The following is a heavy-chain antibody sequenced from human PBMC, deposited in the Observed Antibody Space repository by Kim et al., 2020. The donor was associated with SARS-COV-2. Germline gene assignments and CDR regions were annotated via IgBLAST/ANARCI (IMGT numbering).Heavy chain of an antibody. CDR3: ARDRLGHWNDGMIDY. J-gene: IGHJ4*02. D-gene: IGHD1-1*01. CDR2: ISAYNGNT. Sequence: ASVKVSCKASGYTFTSYGISWVRQAPGQGLEWMGWISAYNGNTNYAQKLQGRVTMTTDTSTSTAYMELRSLRSDDTAVYYCARDRLGHWNDGMIDYWGQGTLVTVSS. CDR1: GYTFTSYG. V-gene: IGHV1-18*01.